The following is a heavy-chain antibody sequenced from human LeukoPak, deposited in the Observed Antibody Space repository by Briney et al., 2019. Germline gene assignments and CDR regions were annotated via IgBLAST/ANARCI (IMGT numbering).Heavy chain of an antibody. V-gene: IGHV1-2*02. CDR2: INPNSGGT. Sequence: ASVKVSCKASGYTFTGYYIHWVRQAPGEGLEWMGWINPNSGGTNYAQKFQGRVTMTRDTSISTAYMELSSLRSDDTAIYYCAGFGAEGYWGQGTLVTVSS. J-gene: IGHJ4*02. CDR1: GYTFTGYY. D-gene: IGHD1-26*01. CDR3: AGFGAEGY.